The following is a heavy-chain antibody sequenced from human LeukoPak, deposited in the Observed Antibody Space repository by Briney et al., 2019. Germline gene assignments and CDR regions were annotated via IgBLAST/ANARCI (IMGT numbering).Heavy chain of an antibody. D-gene: IGHD6-19*01. Sequence: PGGSLRLSCAASGFTFDDYAMHWVRQAPGKGLEWVSGISWNSGSIGYADSVKGRFTISRDNAKNSLYLQMNSLRAEDTALYYCAKSFSIAVAGTEALDYWGQGTLVTVSS. V-gene: IGHV3-9*01. CDR1: GFTFDDYA. CDR3: AKSFSIAVAGTEALDY. CDR2: ISWNSGSI. J-gene: IGHJ4*02.